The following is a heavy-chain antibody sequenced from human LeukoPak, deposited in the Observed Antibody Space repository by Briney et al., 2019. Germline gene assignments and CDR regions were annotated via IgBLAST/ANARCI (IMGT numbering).Heavy chain of an antibody. J-gene: IGHJ4*02. CDR1: GFTFSTFA. D-gene: IGHD6-19*01. CDR2: IFPSGGEI. CDR3: ARILSSAWGELGY. Sequence: PGGSLRLSCAASGFTFSTFAMIWVRQPPGKGLEWVSSIFPSGGEIHYADSVRGRFTISRDNSKNTLYLQMNSLRAEDTAVYYCARILSSAWGELGYWGQGTLVTVSS. V-gene: IGHV3-23*01.